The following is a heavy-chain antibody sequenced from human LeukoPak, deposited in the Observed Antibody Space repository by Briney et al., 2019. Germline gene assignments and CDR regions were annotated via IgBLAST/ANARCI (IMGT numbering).Heavy chain of an antibody. V-gene: IGHV3-23*01. J-gene: IGHJ4*02. CDR2: ISGSGGST. CDR1: GFTFSSYA. Sequence: GGSLRLPCAASGFTFSSYAMSWVRQAPGKGLEWVSAISGSGGSTYYADSVKGRFTISRDNSKNTLYLQMNSLRAEDTAVYYCAKSGGGIQLWLRFYFDYWGQGTLVTVSS. D-gene: IGHD5-18*01. CDR3: AKSGGGIQLWLRFYFDY.